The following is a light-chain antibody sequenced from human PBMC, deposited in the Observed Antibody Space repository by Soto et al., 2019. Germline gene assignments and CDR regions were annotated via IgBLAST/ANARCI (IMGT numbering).Light chain of an antibody. CDR1: NIGGKS. CDR2: NDG. J-gene: IGLJ3*02. Sequence: SYVLTQPPSVSVAPGKTASITCGGNNIGGKSVHWYQLKPGQAPVLIIYNDGDRPSGIPERFSGSNSGNTATLTVSWVEDGDEADYYCQVWGSNADPYVLFGGGTKLTVL. V-gene: IGLV3-21*04. CDR3: QVWGSNADPYVL.